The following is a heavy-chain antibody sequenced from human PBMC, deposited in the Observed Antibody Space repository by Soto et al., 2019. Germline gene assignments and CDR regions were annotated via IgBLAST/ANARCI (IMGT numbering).Heavy chain of an antibody. D-gene: IGHD2-2*01. J-gene: IGHJ5*02. CDR1: GDAIYIGGYY. CDR2: IYHTGKT. CDR3: AREGSSTANWIDP. Sequence: SETLSLTCTVSGDAIYIGGYYWTWIRQHPGKGLEWIGYIYHTGKTYYNPSLESRVTMSVDTSKNQFSLKLASVTAADTAVYYCAREGSSTANWIDPSGQGTLVTVYS. V-gene: IGHV4-31*03.